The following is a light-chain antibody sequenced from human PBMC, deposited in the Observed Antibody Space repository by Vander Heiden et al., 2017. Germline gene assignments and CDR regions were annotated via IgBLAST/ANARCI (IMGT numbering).Light chain of an antibody. CDR3: QQSYSSPRIT. J-gene: IGKJ5*01. CDR1: QSIDNF. Sequence: DIQMTQSPSSLSASVGDRVTITCRASQSIDNFLNWYQQKPWKAPKLLIYAASKLESWVPSRFSGSGSGTHFSLTISSLQPEDSATYFCQQSYSSPRITFGLGTRLEIE. V-gene: IGKV1-39*01. CDR2: AAS.